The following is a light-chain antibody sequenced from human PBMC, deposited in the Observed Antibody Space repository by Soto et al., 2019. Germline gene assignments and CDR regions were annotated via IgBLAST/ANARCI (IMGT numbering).Light chain of an antibody. CDR2: DVS. CDR1: SSDVGAYNF. V-gene: IGLV2-8*01. J-gene: IGLJ1*01. CDR3: SSYAGNNIVV. Sequence: QSALTQPPSASGSHGQSVTISCTGTSSDVGAYNFVSWYQQHPNKAPKLMIYDVSKRPSGVPDRFSASKSGNTASLTVSGLQAEDEADYYCSSYAGNNIVVFGTGTKVTVL.